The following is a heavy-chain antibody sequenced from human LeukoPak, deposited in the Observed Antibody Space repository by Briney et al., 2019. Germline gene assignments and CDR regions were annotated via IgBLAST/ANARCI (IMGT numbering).Heavy chain of an antibody. CDR3: ARALGYSYGYAVDY. CDR2: ISSSSGTI. V-gene: IGHV3-48*01. Sequence: PGGSLRLSCAASGFIFSNYNMNWVLQTPGKGLEWLSYISSSSGTIYYADSVKGRFTISGDNAKNSLYLQMNSLRAEDTAVYYCARALGYSYGYAVDYWGQGTLVTVSS. D-gene: IGHD5-18*01. J-gene: IGHJ4*02. CDR1: GFIFSNYN.